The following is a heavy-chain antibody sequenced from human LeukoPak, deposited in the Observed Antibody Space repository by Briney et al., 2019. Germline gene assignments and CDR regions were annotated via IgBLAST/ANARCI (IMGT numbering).Heavy chain of an antibody. J-gene: IGHJ4*02. D-gene: IGHD3-16*02. CDR1: GFTVSSNY. V-gene: IGHV3-66*01. Sequence: GGSLRLSCAASGFTVSSNYMSWVRQAPGKGLEWVSVIYSGGSTYYADSVKGRFTISRDNSKNTLYLQMNSLRAEDTAVYYCARSDDYVWGSYRPFDYWGQGTLVTVSS. CDR2: IYSGGST. CDR3: ARSDDYVWGSYRPFDY.